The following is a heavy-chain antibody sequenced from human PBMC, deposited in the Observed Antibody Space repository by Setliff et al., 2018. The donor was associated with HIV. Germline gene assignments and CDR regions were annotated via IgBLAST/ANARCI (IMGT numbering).Heavy chain of an antibody. CDR1: GYTFSRYG. D-gene: IGHD2-21*02. CDR3: ARAGAEVTSHFDW. CDR2: ISASNGNT. J-gene: IGHJ4*02. V-gene: IGHV1-18*01. Sequence: ASVKVSCKASGYTFSRYGITWVRQAPGQGLEWMGWISASNGNTNYAQKFQGRVTMTTDTSTSTAYMELRSLRSDNTAVYYCARAGAEVTSHFDWWGQGTLVTVSS.